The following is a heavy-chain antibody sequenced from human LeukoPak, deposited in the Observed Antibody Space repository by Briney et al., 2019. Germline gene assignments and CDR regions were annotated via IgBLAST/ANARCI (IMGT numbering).Heavy chain of an antibody. CDR1: GFTFSSYS. V-gene: IGHV3-7*04. CDR3: ARAYSYAFEP. J-gene: IGHJ5*02. D-gene: IGHD5-18*01. CDR2: VKQDGSET. Sequence: GGSLRLSCAASGFTFSSYSMNWVRQAPGKGLEWVANVKQDGSETYYVDSVKGRFTISRDNAKNSLFLQMNTLRVEDTAVYYCARAYSYAFEPWGQGTLVTVSS.